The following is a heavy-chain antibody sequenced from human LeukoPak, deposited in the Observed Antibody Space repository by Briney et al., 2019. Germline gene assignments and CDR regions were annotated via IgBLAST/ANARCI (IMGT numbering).Heavy chain of an antibody. CDR3: ARVVGSWGMYYYMDV. V-gene: IGHV4-4*07. D-gene: IGHD6-13*01. J-gene: IGHJ6*03. Sequence: SETLSLTCSVSGGSISSYYWSWIRQPAGKGLEWIGRIYTSGSTNYNPSLKSRVTMSVDTSKNQFSLKLSSVTAADTAVYYCARVVGSWGMYYYMDVWGKGTTVTVSS. CDR1: GGSISSYY. CDR2: IYTSGST.